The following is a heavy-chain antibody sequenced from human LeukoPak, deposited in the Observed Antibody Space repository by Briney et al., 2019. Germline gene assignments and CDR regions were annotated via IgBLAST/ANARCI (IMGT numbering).Heavy chain of an antibody. CDR2: IGISAGTT. CDR3: AKDPNWDRGY. D-gene: IGHD7-27*01. V-gene: IGHV3-23*01. Sequence: GGSLRLSCATSGFTFSSYLMTWVRQAPGKGLEYVSSIGISAGTTAYADSVEGRFTISRDNSKNTVYLQMDSLRVEDTAVYYCAKDPNWDRGYWGQGTLVTVSS. J-gene: IGHJ4*02. CDR1: GFTFSSYL.